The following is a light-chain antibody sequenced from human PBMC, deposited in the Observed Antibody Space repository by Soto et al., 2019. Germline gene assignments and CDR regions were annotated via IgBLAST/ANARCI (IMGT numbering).Light chain of an antibody. CDR2: GAA. J-gene: IGKJ4*01. V-gene: IGKV3-15*01. CDR3: QQYNNWTLT. CDR1: QSVSSN. Sequence: EVVMTQSPATLSESLVAIATLSCRARQSVSSNFAWYQQKPGQAPRLLIYGAATRATGIPARFSGSGSGTEFTLTISSLQSEDFAVYSCQQYNNWTLTFGGGTKVDIK.